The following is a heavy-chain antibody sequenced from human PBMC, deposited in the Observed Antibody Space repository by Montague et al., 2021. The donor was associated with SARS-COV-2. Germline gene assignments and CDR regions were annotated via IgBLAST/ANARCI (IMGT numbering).Heavy chain of an antibody. Sequence: SETLSLTCSVSGFSISSGYYCCWCRQQPWKGLEWIVGSFQNGATXXSTXXXRPGTILLDTSKNHYSLSLTSVTAAAAAVYYCAISGVGIIVFSYFDSWGQGSLVTVSS. V-gene: IGHV4-38-2*02. CDR3: AISGVGIIVFSYFDS. J-gene: IGHJ4*02. CDR1: GFSISSGYY. CDR2: SFQNGAT. D-gene: IGHD3-3*01.